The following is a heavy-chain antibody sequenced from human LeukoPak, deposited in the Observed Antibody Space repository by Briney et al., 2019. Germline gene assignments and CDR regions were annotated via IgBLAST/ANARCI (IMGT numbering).Heavy chain of an antibody. CDR3: ARASALPGFGWFDP. D-gene: IGHD3-16*01. CDR1: GGSISSYY. V-gene: IGHV4-59*01. CDR2: IYYGGST. Sequence: SETLSLTCSVSGGSISSYYWSWIRQPPGKGLEWIGYIYYGGSTNYNPSLKSGVTISVDTSKIQFSLKLSSVTAADTAVYYCARASALPGFGWFDPWGQGTLVTVSS. J-gene: IGHJ5*02.